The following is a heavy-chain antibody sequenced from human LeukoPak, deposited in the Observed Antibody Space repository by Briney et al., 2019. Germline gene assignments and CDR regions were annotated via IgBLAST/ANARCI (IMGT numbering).Heavy chain of an antibody. CDR2: ISYDENNK. CDR3: ARAKQWLDAFDI. CDR1: GFTFSSYT. D-gene: IGHD6-19*01. V-gene: IGHV3-30*04. Sequence: PGRSLRLSCAASGFTFSSYTMHWVRQGPGKGLEWVAVISYDENNKYYADSVKGRFTISRDNSKNTLYLQMNSLRAEDTAVYYCARAKQWLDAFDIWGQGTMVTVSS. J-gene: IGHJ3*02.